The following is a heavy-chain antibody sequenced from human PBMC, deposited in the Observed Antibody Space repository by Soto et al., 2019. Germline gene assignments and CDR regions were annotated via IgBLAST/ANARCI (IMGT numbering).Heavy chain of an antibody. J-gene: IGHJ3*02. V-gene: IGHV3-7*01. CDR1: GFTFSNYC. CDR3: AREPFLEWYGAFAI. CDR2: IKEDGSEK. D-gene: IGHD3-3*02. Sequence: EVQLVESGGGLVQPGGSLRLSCAASGFTFSNYCMNWVRQAPGKGREWVANIKEDGSEKEYVDSVKGRFTISRDNAKNSLYLEVNSLRAEDTAVYYCAREPFLEWYGAFAILGQGTMVTFSS.